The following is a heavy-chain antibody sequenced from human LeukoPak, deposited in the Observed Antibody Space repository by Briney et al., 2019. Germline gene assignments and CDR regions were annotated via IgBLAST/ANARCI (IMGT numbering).Heavy chain of an antibody. D-gene: IGHD3-3*01. Sequence: SETLSLTCAVSGGSISSGGYSSSWIRQPPGKGLEWIGYIYHSGSTYYNPSLKSRVTISVDRSKNQFSLKLSSVTAADTAVYYCARETPPYYDFWSGYPGAFDIWGQGTMVTVSS. V-gene: IGHV4-30-2*01. CDR1: GGSISSGGYS. J-gene: IGHJ3*02. CDR3: ARETPPYYDFWSGYPGAFDI. CDR2: IYHSGST.